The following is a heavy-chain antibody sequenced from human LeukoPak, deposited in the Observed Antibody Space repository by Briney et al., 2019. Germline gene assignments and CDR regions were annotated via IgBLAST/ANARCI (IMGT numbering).Heavy chain of an antibody. CDR1: GYTFTSYA. CDR2: INTNTGNP. J-gene: IGHJ5*02. D-gene: IGHD3-22*01. CDR3: ARGQNYYDSSGGFDP. Sequence: GASVKVSCKASGYTFTSYAMNWVRQAPGQGLEWMGWINTNTGNPTYAQGFTGRFVFPLDTSVSTAYLQISSLKAEDTAVYYCARGQNYYDSSGGFDPWGQGTLVTVSS. V-gene: IGHV7-4-1*02.